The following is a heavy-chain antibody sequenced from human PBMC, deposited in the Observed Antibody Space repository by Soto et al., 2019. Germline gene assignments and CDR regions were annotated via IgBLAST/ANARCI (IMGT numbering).Heavy chain of an antibody. J-gene: IGHJ4*02. CDR2: IYWDDDK. CDR3: AHARRSYYDSSSTFDY. CDR1: VG. D-gene: IGHD3-22*01. V-gene: IGHV2-5*02. Sequence: VGGGWICQPPGKALEWLALIYWDDDKRYSPSLKSRLTITKDTSKNQVVLTMTNMDPVDTATYYCAHARRSYYDSSSTFDYWGQGTLVTVSS.